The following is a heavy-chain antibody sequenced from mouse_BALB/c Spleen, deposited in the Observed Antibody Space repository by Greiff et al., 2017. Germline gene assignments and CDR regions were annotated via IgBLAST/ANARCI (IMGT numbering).Heavy chain of an antibody. Sequence: EVHLVESGGGLVKPGGSLKLSCAASGFTFSDYYMYWVRQTPEKRLEWVATISDGGSYTYYPDSVKGRFTISRDNAKNTLYLQMSSLKSEDTAMYYCTRDRDFDYWGQGTTLTVSS. CDR2: ISDGGSYT. CDR3: TRDRDFDY. J-gene: IGHJ2*01. CDR1: GFTFSDYY. V-gene: IGHV5-4*02.